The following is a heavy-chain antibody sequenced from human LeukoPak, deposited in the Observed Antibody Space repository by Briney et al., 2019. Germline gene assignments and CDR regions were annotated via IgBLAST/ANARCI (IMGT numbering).Heavy chain of an antibody. CDR3: ARDHGSGSYEGGYFDY. V-gene: IGHV1-3*01. CDR2: VNAGDGNT. J-gene: IGHJ4*02. D-gene: IGHD3-10*01. Sequence: GASVKVSCKASGYTFTRYTVHWVRQAPGQRLEWMGWVNAGDGNTKYSQNFQGRVTITRDTSASTAYMELSSLRSEDTAVYSCARDHGSGSYEGGYFDYWGQGTLVTVSS. CDR1: GYTFTRYT.